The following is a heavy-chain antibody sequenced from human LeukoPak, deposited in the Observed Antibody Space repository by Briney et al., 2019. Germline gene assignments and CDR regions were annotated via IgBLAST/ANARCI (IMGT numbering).Heavy chain of an antibody. CDR1: GGSISSGDYY. D-gene: IGHD4-17*01. CDR3: ARLHDYGDYYWFDP. Sequence: PSETLSLTCTVSGGSISSGDYYWNWIRQPPGKGLEWIGYIYYSGYTYYNPSLKSRVTISIDTSKNQFSLKLSSVTAADTAVYYCARLHDYGDYYWFDPWGQGTLVTVSS. J-gene: IGHJ5*02. CDR2: IYYSGYT. V-gene: IGHV4-30-4*02.